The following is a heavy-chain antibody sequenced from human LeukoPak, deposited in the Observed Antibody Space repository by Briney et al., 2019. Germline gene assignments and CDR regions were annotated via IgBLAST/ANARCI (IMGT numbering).Heavy chain of an antibody. Sequence: SETLSLTCTVSGGFISSYYWSWIRQPPGKGLEWIGYIYYSGSTNYNPSLKSRVTISVDTSKNHFSLKLSSVTAADTAVYYCARDVYYYDSSHSRAFDIWGQGTMVTVSS. V-gene: IGHV4-59*01. D-gene: IGHD3-22*01. J-gene: IGHJ3*02. CDR3: ARDVYYYDSSHSRAFDI. CDR1: GGFISSYY. CDR2: IYYSGST.